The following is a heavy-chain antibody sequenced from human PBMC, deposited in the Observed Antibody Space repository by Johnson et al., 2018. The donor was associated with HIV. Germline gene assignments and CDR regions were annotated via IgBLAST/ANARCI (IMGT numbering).Heavy chain of an antibody. V-gene: IGHV3-11*04. CDR3: ARGGDAVVAKPFGAFDI. CDR2: ISSSGSTI. J-gene: IGHJ3*02. CDR1: GFTFSDYY. D-gene: IGHD2-21*01. Sequence: QVQLVESGGSVVRPGGSLRLSCAASGFTFSDYYMSWIRQAPGKGLEWVSYISSSGSTIYYADSVKGRFTISRDNAKNSLYLQMNSLRAEDTAVYYCARGGDAVVAKPFGAFDIWGQGTMVTVSS.